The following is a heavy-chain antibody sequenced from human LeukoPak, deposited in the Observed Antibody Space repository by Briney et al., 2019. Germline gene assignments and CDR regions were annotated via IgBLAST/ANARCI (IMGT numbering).Heavy chain of an antibody. D-gene: IGHD3-22*01. CDR2: IIPILGIA. J-gene: IGHJ4*02. Sequence: ASVKVTCKASGGTFSSYTISWVRHAPGQGLEWMGRIIPILGIANYAQKFQGRVTITAAKSTSTAYTELSSLRSEDTAVYYCAPNYYDSSGYYFDYWGQGTLVTVSS. CDR1: GGTFSSYT. CDR3: APNYYDSSGYYFDY. V-gene: IGHV1-69*02.